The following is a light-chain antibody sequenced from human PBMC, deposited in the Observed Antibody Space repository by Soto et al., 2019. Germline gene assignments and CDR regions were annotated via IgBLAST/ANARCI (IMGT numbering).Light chain of an antibody. CDR1: SSNIGSNS. CDR2: SSN. J-gene: IGLJ2*01. CDR3: AAWDDSLNGLV. V-gene: IGLV1-44*01. Sequence: QSVLTQPPSASGTPGQRVTISCSGSSSNIGSNSVNWYQQLPGTAPKLLMYSSNQRPSGVPDRFSGSKSGTSASLAISGLQSEDEADYYCAAWDDSLNGLVFGGGTQLTVL.